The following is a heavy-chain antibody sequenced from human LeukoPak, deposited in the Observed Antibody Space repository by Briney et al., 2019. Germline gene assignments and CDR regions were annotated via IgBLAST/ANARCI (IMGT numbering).Heavy chain of an antibody. CDR2: IYYSGST. V-gene: IGHV4-59*01. D-gene: IGHD3-22*01. J-gene: IGHJ1*01. Sequence: SETLSLTCTVSGGSINNYYWSWIRQPPGKGLEWIGYIYYSGSTSYNPSLKSRVTISVDTSKNQFSLKLSSVTAADTAVYYCVRDHYYNSSGYTFRHWGQGTLVTVSS. CDR3: VRDHYYNSSGYTFRH. CDR1: GGSINNYY.